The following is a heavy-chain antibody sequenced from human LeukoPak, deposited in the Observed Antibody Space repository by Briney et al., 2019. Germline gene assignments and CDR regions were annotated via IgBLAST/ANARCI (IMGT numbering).Heavy chain of an antibody. V-gene: IGHV1-2*02. CDR1: GYTFTVYY. J-gene: IGHJ4*02. D-gene: IGHD3-22*01. CDR2: INPNSGGT. CDR3: ARWLNYYDSSGYRYYFDY. Sequence: ASVKVSCKASGYTFTVYYMHWVRQAPGQGREWMGWINPNSGGTNYAQKFQGRVTMTRDTSISTAYMELSRLRSDDTAVYYCARWLNYYDSSGYRYYFDYWGQGTLVTVSS.